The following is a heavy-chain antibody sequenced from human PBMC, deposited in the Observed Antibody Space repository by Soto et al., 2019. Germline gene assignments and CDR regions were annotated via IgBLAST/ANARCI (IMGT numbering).Heavy chain of an antibody. CDR1: GGSISSGGYY. CDR3: ARARATIAAAAIFDC. D-gene: IGHD6-13*01. J-gene: IGHJ4*02. CDR2: IYYSGST. Sequence: SETLSLTCTVSGGSISSGGYYWSWIRQHPGKGLEWIGYIYYSGSTYYNPSLKSRVIVSVDTSKNQFSLKLTSVTAADTAVYYCARARATIAAAAIFDCWGQGTLVTVSS. V-gene: IGHV4-31*03.